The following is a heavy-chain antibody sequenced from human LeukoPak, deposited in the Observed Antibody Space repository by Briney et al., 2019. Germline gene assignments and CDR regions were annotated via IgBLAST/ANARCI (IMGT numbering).Heavy chain of an antibody. V-gene: IGHV3-30*04. Sequence: PGGSLRLSCATPGFTFSSYAIHWVRQAPGKGLEWVAFISYGGSAKYYADSVKGRFTISRDSSKNTVYLQMNNLRAEDTALYYCARDQSGTYCVDYWGQGTLVTVSS. J-gene: IGHJ4*02. D-gene: IGHD1-26*01. CDR2: ISYGGSAK. CDR1: GFTFSSYA. CDR3: ARDQSGTYCVDY.